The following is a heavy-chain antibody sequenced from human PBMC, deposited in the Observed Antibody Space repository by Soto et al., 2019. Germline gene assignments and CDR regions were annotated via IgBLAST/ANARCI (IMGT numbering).Heavy chain of an antibody. CDR3: AKEVVVVPARGLDLDY. V-gene: IGHV3-23*01. CDR2: ISGSGGST. J-gene: IGHJ4*02. Sequence: VQLLESGGGLVQPGGSLRLSCAASGFTFSSYAMSWVRQAPGKGLERVSAISGSGGSTYYADSVKGRFTISRDNSTNTLYLQMNSLRAEDTAVYYCAKEVVVVPARGLDLDYWGQGTLVTVSS. D-gene: IGHD2-2*01. CDR1: GFTFSSYA.